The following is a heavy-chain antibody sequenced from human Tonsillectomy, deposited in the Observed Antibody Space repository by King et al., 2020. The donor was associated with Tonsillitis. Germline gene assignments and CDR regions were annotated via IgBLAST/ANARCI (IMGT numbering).Heavy chain of an antibody. CDR1: GGTFSSYV. CDR2: IMPALGTV. CDR3: ASFVVWFDP. D-gene: IGHD2-21*01. J-gene: IGHJ5*02. Sequence: QLVQSGAEVKKPGSSVRVSCKASGGTFSSYVISWVRQAPGQGLEWMGAIMPALGTVNFSQKFQERVTITADESTSTVYMELSRLTSEDTAMYYCASFVVWFDPWGQGTLVTVSS. V-gene: IGHV1-69*01.